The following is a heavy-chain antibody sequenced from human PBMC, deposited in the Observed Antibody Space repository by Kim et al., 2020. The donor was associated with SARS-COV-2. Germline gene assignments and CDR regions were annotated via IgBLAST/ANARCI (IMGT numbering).Heavy chain of an antibody. CDR3: AKDFQLPFDY. J-gene: IGHJ4*02. Sequence: STYYADSVKGRFTISRDNSKNTLYLQMNSLRAEDTAVYYCAKDFQLPFDYWGQGTLVTVSS. V-gene: IGHV3-23*01. D-gene: IGHD2-2*01. CDR2: ST.